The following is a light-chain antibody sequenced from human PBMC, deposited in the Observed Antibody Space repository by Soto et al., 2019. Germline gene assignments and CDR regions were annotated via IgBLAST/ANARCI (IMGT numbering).Light chain of an antibody. CDR1: TFDIGAYDY. CDR3: SSYTTSKTYV. Sequence: QSVLTQPASVSASPGQSITISCSGTTFDIGAYDYVSWYQQHPGKAPKVIIYAVSYRPSGVSNRFSGSKFGNTASLPISVLQAEDESDYYCSSYTTSKTYVCGSGTKVAV. V-gene: IGLV2-14*01. CDR2: AVS. J-gene: IGLJ1*01.